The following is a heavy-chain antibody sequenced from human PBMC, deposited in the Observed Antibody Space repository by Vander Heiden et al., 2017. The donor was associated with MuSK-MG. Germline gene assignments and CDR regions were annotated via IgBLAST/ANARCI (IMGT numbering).Heavy chain of an antibody. D-gene: IGHD5-18*01. J-gene: IGHJ4*02. CDR3: ARSAKRGYSYGYSFHDQATYYFDY. CDR2: INHSGST. V-gene: IGHV4-34*01. CDR1: GGSFSGYY. Sequence: QVQLQQWGAGLLKPSETLSLTCAVYGGSFSGYYWSWFRQPPGKGLEWIGEINHSGSTNYHPSLKSRVTISVDTSKNQFSLKLSSVTAADTAVYYCARSAKRGYSYGYSFHDQATYYFDYWGQGTLVTVAS.